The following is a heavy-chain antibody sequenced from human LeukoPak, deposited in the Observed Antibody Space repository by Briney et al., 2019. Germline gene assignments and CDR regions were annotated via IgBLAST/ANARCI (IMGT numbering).Heavy chain of an antibody. V-gene: IGHV3-53*01. D-gene: IGHD6-25*01. Sequence: GGSLRLSCAASGFTVSTSYMNWVRQAPGKGLEWVSVIYGGGSTYYPDSVRGRFTISRDNSKNTLYLQMNSLRAEDTAVYFCARGYSSGWPDFWGQGTLVTVSS. CDR3: ARGYSSGWPDF. CDR1: GFTVSTSY. J-gene: IGHJ4*02. CDR2: IYGGGST.